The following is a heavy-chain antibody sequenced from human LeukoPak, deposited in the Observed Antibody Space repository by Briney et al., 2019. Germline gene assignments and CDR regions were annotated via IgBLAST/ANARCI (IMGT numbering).Heavy chain of an antibody. J-gene: IGHJ4*02. CDR3: ASRSFWSGYYPFDY. CDR1: GGSFSGYY. CDR2: INHSGST. Sequence: SETLSLTCAVYGGSFSGYYWSWIRQPPGKGLEWIGEINHSGSTNYNPSLKGRVTISVDTSKNQFSLKLSSVTAADTAVYYCASRSFWSGYYPFDYWGQGTLVTVSS. V-gene: IGHV4-34*01. D-gene: IGHD3-3*01.